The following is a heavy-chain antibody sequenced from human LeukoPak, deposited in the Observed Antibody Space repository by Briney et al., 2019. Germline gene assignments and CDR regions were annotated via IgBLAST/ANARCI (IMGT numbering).Heavy chain of an antibody. CDR2: INHSGST. Sequence: SETLSLTCAVYGGSFSGYYWSWIRQPPGKGLEWIGEINHSGSTNYNPSLKSRVTISVDTSKNQFSLKLSSVTAADTAVYYCARAILGQQLQWSDYYYYYYMDVWGKGTTVTVSS. D-gene: IGHD6-13*01. J-gene: IGHJ6*03. CDR3: ARAILGQQLQWSDYYYYYYMDV. V-gene: IGHV4-34*01. CDR1: GGSFSGYY.